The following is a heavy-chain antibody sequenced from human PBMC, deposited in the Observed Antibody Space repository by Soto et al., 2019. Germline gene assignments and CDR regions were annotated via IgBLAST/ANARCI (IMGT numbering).Heavy chain of an antibody. D-gene: IGHD2-15*01. CDR3: AYPLGLRVVDYYYYMDV. V-gene: IGHV3-23*01. Sequence: GGSLRLSCAASGFTFSSYAMSWVRQAPGKGLEWVSAISGSGGSTYYADSVKGRFTISRDNSKNTLYLQMNSLRAEDTAVYYCAYPLGLRVVDYYYYMDVWGKGTTVTVSS. J-gene: IGHJ6*03. CDR2: ISGSGGST. CDR1: GFTFSSYA.